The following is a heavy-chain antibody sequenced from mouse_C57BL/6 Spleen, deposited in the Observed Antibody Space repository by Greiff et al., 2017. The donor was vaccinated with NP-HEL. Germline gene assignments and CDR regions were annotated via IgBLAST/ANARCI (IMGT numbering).Heavy chain of an antibody. Sequence: VHVKHSGPELVKPGASVKISCKASGYTFTDYYMNWVKQSHGKSLEWIGDINPNNGGTSYNQKFKGKATLTVDKSSSTAYMELRSLTSEDSAVYYCARWGVYYGSPFDYWGQGTTLTVSS. CDR3: ARWGVYYGSPFDY. CDR2: INPNNGGT. V-gene: IGHV1-26*01. D-gene: IGHD2-2*01. CDR1: GYTFTDYY. J-gene: IGHJ2*01.